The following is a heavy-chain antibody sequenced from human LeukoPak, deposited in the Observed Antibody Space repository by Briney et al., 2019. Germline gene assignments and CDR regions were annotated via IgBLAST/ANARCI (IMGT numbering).Heavy chain of an antibody. V-gene: IGHV1-2*02. J-gene: IGHJ4*02. Sequence: ASVKVSCKASGYSFTAFYIHWVRQARGQGLEWMGWIHLRSGETNYAYKFRGRVTMTRDTSISTAYMDLGSLGSDDTAVYYCARDGEYGTGSYYRGCFDYWGQGILVTVSS. D-gene: IGHD3-10*01. CDR2: IHLRSGET. CDR1: GYSFTAFY. CDR3: ARDGEYGTGSYYRGCFDY.